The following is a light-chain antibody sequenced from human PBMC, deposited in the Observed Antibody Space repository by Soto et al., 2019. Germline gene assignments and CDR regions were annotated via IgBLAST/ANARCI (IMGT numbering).Light chain of an antibody. CDR2: GAS. J-gene: IGKJ5*01. Sequence: ELGLTQSPGTLSLSPGERAILSCTASQSVSSSYLAWYQQNPGPAPRLLLYGASSRATCIPDGFSGSGSGTYFTNTISLQEPEGFSGYYCHHYGSSITFGIETRLDIK. V-gene: IGKV3-20*01. CDR3: HHYGSSIT. CDR1: QSVSSSY.